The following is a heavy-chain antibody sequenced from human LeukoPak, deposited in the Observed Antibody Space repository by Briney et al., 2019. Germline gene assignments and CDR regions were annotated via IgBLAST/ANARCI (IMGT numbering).Heavy chain of an antibody. Sequence: GGSLRLSRAASGFTFRDYSMSWIRQSPGKGLEWISYIDDSSSYTSYADSVKGRFTISRDNAKNSLYLQVNSLRADDTAVYFCSRCQYNSSPDYWGQGTLVTVSS. CDR1: GFTFRDYS. D-gene: IGHD3-22*01. CDR3: SRCQYNSSPDY. J-gene: IGHJ4*02. V-gene: IGHV3-11*03. CDR2: IDDSSSYT.